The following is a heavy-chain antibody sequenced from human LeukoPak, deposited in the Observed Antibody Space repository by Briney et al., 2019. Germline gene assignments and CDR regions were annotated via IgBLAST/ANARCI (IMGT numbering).Heavy chain of an antibody. CDR3: ARDTVGALGYFDY. Sequence: GGSLRLSCAASGFTVSSNYMSWVRQAPGKGLEWVSVIYSGGTTYYADSVKGRFTISRDNSKNTLYLQMNSLRAEDTAVYYCARDTVGALGYFDYWGQGTLVTVSS. J-gene: IGHJ4*02. D-gene: IGHD1-26*01. CDR1: GFTVSSNY. V-gene: IGHV3-53*01. CDR2: IYSGGTT.